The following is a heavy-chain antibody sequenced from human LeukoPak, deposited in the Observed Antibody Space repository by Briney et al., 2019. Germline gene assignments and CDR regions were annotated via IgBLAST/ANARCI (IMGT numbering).Heavy chain of an antibody. D-gene: IGHD5-18*01. Sequence: GGSLRLSCAASGFTFSSYTMNWVRLAPGKGLEWVSSISRSNIYKYYADSVKGRFTISRDNAKNSLYLQMNSLRAEDTAVYYCARDLSGIAGYTYGRGIDYWGQGTLVTVSS. CDR1: GFTFSSYT. V-gene: IGHV3-21*01. CDR3: ARDLSGIAGYTYGRGIDY. CDR2: ISRSNIYK. J-gene: IGHJ4*02.